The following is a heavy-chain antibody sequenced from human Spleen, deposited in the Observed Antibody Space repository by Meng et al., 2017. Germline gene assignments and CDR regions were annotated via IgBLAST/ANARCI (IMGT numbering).Heavy chain of an antibody. CDR3: ARGLAYSDVLGSDAFDY. D-gene: IGHD2-21*01. V-gene: IGHV4-34*01. Sequence: QIKLGVAGLLNLSGLRCLTGVVHGGAFSCYGWSWIRQPPGKGLEWIRKIKYRGRTTYTPSLKSRVITSTDTSKTQLSLKLSSLTAAYTAVYYCARGLAYSDVLGSDAFDYWGQGTLVTVSS. J-gene: IGHJ4*02. CDR1: GGAFSCYG. CDR2: IKYRGRT.